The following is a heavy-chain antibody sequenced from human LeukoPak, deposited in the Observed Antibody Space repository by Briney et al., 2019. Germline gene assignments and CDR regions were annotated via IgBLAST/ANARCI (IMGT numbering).Heavy chain of an antibody. D-gene: IGHD3-10*01. Sequence: SETLSLTCAVYGGSFSGYYWSWIRQPPGKGLEWIGEINHSGSTNYNPSLKSRVTISVDTSKNQFSLKLSSVTAADTAVYCCARVKKKYYYGSGSFDPWGQGTLVTVSS. CDR1: GGSFSGYY. CDR2: INHSGST. V-gene: IGHV4-34*01. CDR3: ARVKKKYYYGSGSFDP. J-gene: IGHJ5*02.